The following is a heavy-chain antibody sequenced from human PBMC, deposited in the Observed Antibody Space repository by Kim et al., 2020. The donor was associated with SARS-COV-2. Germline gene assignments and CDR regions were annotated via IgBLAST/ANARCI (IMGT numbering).Heavy chain of an antibody. CDR1: GFSFSDKW. CDR2: IVGAGRYA. V-gene: IGHV3-74*01. CDR3: GRDYFGRLDY. J-gene: IGHJ4*02. Sequence: GGSLRLSCATSGFSFSDKWMNWVRQAPGKGLVWVSRIVGAGRYAIYAASVTGRFSISRDNANNTLFLQMNIPRPEDTAVYYCGRDYFGRLDYWGQGTLVT. D-gene: IGHD3-10*01.